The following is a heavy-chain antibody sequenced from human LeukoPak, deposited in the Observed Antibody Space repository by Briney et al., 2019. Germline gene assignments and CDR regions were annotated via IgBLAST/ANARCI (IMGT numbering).Heavy chain of an antibody. V-gene: IGHV3-7*03. Sequence: GGSLRLSCVVSGYTFTNYWMSWVRQAPGKGLEWVANIGEDGSEKYHVDSVRGRFTISRDNAKNSLYLQMNSLRAEDTAVYYCAKAHLDYWGQGTLVTVSS. J-gene: IGHJ4*02. CDR3: AKAHLDY. CDR2: IGEDGSEK. CDR1: GYTFTNYW.